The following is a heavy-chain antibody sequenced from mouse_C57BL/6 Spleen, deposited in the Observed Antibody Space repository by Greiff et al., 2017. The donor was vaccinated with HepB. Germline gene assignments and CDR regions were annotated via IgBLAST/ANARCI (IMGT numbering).Heavy chain of an antibody. V-gene: IGHV5-17*01. D-gene: IGHD1-1*01. Sequence: EVMLVESGGGLVKPGGSLKLSCAASGFTFSDYGMHWVRQAPEKGLEWVAYISSGSSTIYYADTVQGRFPISRDNAKNTLFLQMTSLRSEDTAMYYCARGGGYYGSSHWYFDVWGTGTTVTVSS. CDR3: ARGGGYYGSSHWYFDV. CDR1: GFTFSDYG. J-gene: IGHJ1*03. CDR2: ISSGSSTI.